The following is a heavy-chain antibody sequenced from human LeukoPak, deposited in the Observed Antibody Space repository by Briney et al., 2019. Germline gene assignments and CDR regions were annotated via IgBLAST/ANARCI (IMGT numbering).Heavy chain of an antibody. CDR1: GFTFSNYD. Sequence: GGSLRLSCAASGFTFSNYDMRWVRHAPGKGLEWVSAISSSGSRTYYTDSVKGRFTISRDNVKNTLFLQMNSLRAEDTAVYYCAKRRGTYYDFWSGYGAFDIWGQGTMVTVSS. J-gene: IGHJ3*02. CDR3: AKRRGTYYDFWSGYGAFDI. V-gene: IGHV3-23*01. CDR2: ISSSGSRT. D-gene: IGHD3-3*01.